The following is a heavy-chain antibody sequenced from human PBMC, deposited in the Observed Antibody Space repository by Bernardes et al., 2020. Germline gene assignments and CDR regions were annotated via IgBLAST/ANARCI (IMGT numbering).Heavy chain of an antibody. J-gene: IGHJ4*02. CDR3: ARMLTTSIFYIDF. Sequence: GGSLRLSCSASGFTLSTYWVSWVRPAPGEGVEWVGNIKYDESEKYYLDSGKGRFTISRDNAKSSLYLQMNSLRGEDTGVYYCARMLTTSIFYIDFWGQGTQVTVSS. CDR1: GFTLSTYW. D-gene: IGHD3-10*02. V-gene: IGHV3-7*01. CDR2: IKYDESEK.